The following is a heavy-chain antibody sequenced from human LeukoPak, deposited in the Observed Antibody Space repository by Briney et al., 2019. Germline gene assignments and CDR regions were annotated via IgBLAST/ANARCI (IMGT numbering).Heavy chain of an antibody. CDR1: GVSISNYY. Sequence: SETLSLTCTVSGVSISNYYWTWIRQPPGKGLEWIGYIYSSGTTNYNPSLKSRVTIAVDTSTNQFSLRPGSVTAADTAVYYCAITQRDTIFDYWGQGTLVIVSS. D-gene: IGHD5-18*01. J-gene: IGHJ4*02. CDR3: AITQRDTIFDY. CDR2: IYSSGTT. V-gene: IGHV4-59*01.